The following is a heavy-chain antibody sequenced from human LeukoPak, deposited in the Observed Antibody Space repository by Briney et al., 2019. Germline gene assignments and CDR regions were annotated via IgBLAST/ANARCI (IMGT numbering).Heavy chain of an antibody. D-gene: IGHD3-22*01. Sequence: SETLSLTCTVSGYSIGSGYFWGWVRQSPGKGLEWIGSIYHGGNTYYNPSLKSRVTISIDTSKNQFSLNLSSVTAADTAVYYCAGKYYYDSSAYFYVDYWGRGILVTVSS. CDR2: IYHGGNT. J-gene: IGHJ4*02. CDR3: AGKYYYDSSAYFYVDY. V-gene: IGHV4-38-2*02. CDR1: GYSIGSGYF.